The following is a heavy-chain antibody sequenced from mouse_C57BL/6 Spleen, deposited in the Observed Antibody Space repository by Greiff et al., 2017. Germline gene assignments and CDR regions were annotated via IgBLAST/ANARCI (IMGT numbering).Heavy chain of an antibody. Sequence: QVQLQQSGPELVKPGASVKISCKASGYAFSSSWMNWVKQRPGKGLEWIGRIYPGDGDSNYNGKFKGKATLTADKSSSTAYMQLSSLTSEDSAVYFCARRDYAMDYWGQGTSVTVSS. CDR3: ARRDYAMDY. CDR2: IYPGDGDS. V-gene: IGHV1-82*01. J-gene: IGHJ4*01. CDR1: GYAFSSSW.